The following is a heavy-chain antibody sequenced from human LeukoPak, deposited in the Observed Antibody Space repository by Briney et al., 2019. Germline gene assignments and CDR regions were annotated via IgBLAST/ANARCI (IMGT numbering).Heavy chain of an antibody. V-gene: IGHV3-48*03. D-gene: IGHD3-9*01. CDR2: ISSSGSTI. Sequence: PGGSLRLSCAASGFTFSSYEMNWVRQAPGKGLEWVSYISSSGSTIYYADSVKGRFTISRDNAKNSLYLQMNSLRAEDTAVYYCARASYDILTGYNSSYYMDVWGKGTTVTISS. CDR1: GFTFSSYE. J-gene: IGHJ6*03. CDR3: ARASYDILTGYNSSYYMDV.